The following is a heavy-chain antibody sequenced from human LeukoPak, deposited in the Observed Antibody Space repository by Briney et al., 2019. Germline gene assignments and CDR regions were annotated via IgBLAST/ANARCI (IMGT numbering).Heavy chain of an antibody. CDR3: IRDLRESDY. Sequence: GGSLRLSCTASGFTFRNYWMHWVRQAPGKGLVWVSRINPDGSTTDYAGSVKGRFTISRDNAKNTLYLQINSLRAEDTAVYYCIRDLRESDYWGQGALVTVSS. V-gene: IGHV3-74*01. CDR1: GFTFRNYW. CDR2: INPDGSTT. J-gene: IGHJ4*02.